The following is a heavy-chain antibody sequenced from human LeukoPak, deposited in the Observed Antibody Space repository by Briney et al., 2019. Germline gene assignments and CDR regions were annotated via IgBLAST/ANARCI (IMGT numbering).Heavy chain of an antibody. J-gene: IGHJ4*02. CDR2: ISASGGST. CDR1: GFTFSNYA. V-gene: IGHV3-23*01. D-gene: IGHD2-2*01. CDR3: AKEAGCSSTSCYVPFDY. Sequence: GGSLRLSCAASGFTFSNYAMTWVRQAPGKGLEWLSTISASGGSTYYADSVKGRFTISRDNSKNTLYLQMNSLRAEDTAVYYCAKEAGCSSTSCYVPFDYWGQGTLVTVSS.